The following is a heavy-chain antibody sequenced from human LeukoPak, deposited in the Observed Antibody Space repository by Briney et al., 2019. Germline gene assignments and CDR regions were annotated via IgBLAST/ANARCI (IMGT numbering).Heavy chain of an antibody. CDR2: IKQDGSEK. CDR3: ARVTGEHYYYYMDV. J-gene: IGHJ6*03. V-gene: IGHV3-7*01. D-gene: IGHD7-27*01. Sequence: GGSLRLSCAASGFTFSNYWMSWVRHAPGKGLEWVANIKQDGSEKYYVDSVKGRFTMSRDNAKNSLYLQMNSLRAEDTAVYYCARVTGEHYYYYMDVWGKGTTVTVSS. CDR1: GFTFSNYW.